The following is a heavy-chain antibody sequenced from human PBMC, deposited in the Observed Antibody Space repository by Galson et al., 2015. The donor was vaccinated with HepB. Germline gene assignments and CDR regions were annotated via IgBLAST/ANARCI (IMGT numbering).Heavy chain of an antibody. D-gene: IGHD6-13*01. Sequence: SLRLSCAASGFTFSSYSMNWVRQASGKGLEWVSSISSSSSYIYYADSVKGRFTISRDNAKNSLYLQMNSLRAEDTAVYYCARDSFGSWALDDYWGQGTLVTVSS. CDR2: ISSSSSYI. CDR3: ARDSFGSWALDDY. CDR1: GFTFSSYS. J-gene: IGHJ4*02. V-gene: IGHV3-21*01.